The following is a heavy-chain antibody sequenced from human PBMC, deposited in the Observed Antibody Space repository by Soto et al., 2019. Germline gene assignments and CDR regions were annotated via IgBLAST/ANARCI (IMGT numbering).Heavy chain of an antibody. D-gene: IGHD3-3*01. CDR2: ISGSGGST. Sequence: GGSLRLSCAASGFTFSSYAMSWVRQAPGKGLEWVSAISGSGGSTYYADSVKGRFTISRDNSKNTLYLQMNSLRAEDTAVYYCAKVWRFLEWLPATLDYYYYMDVWGKGTTVTV. V-gene: IGHV3-23*01. CDR3: AKVWRFLEWLPATLDYYYYMDV. J-gene: IGHJ6*03. CDR1: GFTFSSYA.